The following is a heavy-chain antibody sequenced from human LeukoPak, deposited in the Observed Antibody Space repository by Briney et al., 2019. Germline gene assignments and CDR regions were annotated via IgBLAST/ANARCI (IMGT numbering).Heavy chain of an antibody. V-gene: IGHV3-48*04. D-gene: IGHD6-19*01. J-gene: IGHJ5*02. Sequence: GGSLRLSCAASGFTFNNYSMSWVRQAPGKGLEWVSYISTSSSTKYYADSVKGRLTISRDNAKNSLYLQMNSLRAEDTAVYYCARDSAGFDHWGQGTLVTVSS. CDR1: GFTFNNYS. CDR3: ARDSAGFDH. CDR2: ISTSSSTK.